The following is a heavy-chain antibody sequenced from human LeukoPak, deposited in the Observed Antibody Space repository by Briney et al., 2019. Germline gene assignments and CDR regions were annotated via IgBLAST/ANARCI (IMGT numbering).Heavy chain of an antibody. Sequence: ASVKVSCKVSGYTLTELSMHWVRQAPGKGLEWMGGFDPEDGETIYAQKFQGRVTMTRDTSITTAYMELSSLKSDDTAVYYCARGSTLAAPGAVPNDYWGQGTLVTVSS. V-gene: IGHV1-24*01. CDR3: ARGSTLAAPGAVPNDY. CDR2: FDPEDGET. CDR1: GYTLTELS. D-gene: IGHD6-13*01. J-gene: IGHJ4*02.